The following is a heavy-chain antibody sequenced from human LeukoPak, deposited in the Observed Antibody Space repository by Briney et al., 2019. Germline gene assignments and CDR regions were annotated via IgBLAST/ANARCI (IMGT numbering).Heavy chain of an antibody. CDR2: IRNKAYGGTT. J-gene: IGHJ4*02. CDR3: TRLYDSSGYYHLPFDY. Sequence: PGGSLRLSCTASGFTFDDYAMSWFRQAPRKGLEWVGFIRNKAYGGTTEYAASVKGRFTISRDDSKSIAYLQMNSLKTEDTAVYYCTRLYDSSGYYHLPFDYWGQGTLVTVSS. CDR1: GFTFDDYA. V-gene: IGHV3-49*03. D-gene: IGHD3-22*01.